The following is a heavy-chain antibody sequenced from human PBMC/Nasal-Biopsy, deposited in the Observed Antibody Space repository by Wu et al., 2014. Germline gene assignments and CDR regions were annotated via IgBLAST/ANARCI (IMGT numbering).Heavy chain of an antibody. CDR3: ARALVRYYIDY. D-gene: IGHD3-10*01. Sequence: DSVKGRFTISRDSSKNTVYLQMNSLRADDTAVYYCARALVRYYIDYWGQGTPGHRLH. J-gene: IGHJ4*02. V-gene: IGHV3-53*01.